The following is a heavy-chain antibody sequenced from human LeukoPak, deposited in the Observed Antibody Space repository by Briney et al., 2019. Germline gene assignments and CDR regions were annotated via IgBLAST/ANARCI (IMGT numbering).Heavy chain of an antibody. D-gene: IGHD2-2*01. CDR3: ARSVCSSSSCSRKEAFDY. V-gene: IGHV4-59*01. Sequence: SETLSLTCTVSGGSISPYYWSWIRQSPGKGLEWIGNIYYSGSTNYIPSLESRVTISVDTSKNQFSLKLNSVTAADTAVYYCARSVCSSSSCSRKEAFDYWGQGTLVTVSS. CDR1: GGSISPYY. CDR2: IYYSGST. J-gene: IGHJ4*02.